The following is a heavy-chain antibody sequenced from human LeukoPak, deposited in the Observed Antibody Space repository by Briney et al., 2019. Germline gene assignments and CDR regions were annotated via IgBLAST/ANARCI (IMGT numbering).Heavy chain of an antibody. CDR1: GFTFSSYE. V-gene: IGHV3-48*03. CDR2: ISNSGSTI. CDR3: ARDFRDTSLITYPYFMDV. Sequence: GGSLRLSCAASGFTFSSYEMNWVRQAPGKGLEWVSYISNSGSTIYYADSVKGRFTISRDNAKNSLYLQMNSLRAEDTAVYYCARDFRDTSLITYPYFMDVWGKGTTVTISS. J-gene: IGHJ6*03. D-gene: IGHD3-16*01.